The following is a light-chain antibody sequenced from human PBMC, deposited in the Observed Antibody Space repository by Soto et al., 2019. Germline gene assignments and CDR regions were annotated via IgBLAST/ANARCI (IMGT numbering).Light chain of an antibody. CDR1: QSVSSY. J-gene: IGKJ5*01. CDR3: QQRNIWPPVT. V-gene: IGKV3-11*01. Sequence: EIVLTQSPATLSLSPGERATLSCRASQSVSSYLAWYQQKPGQAPRLLIYDASNRATGIPARFSGSGSGTDSTLTISSLEPEDSAIYYCQQRNIWPPVTFGQGTRLEI. CDR2: DAS.